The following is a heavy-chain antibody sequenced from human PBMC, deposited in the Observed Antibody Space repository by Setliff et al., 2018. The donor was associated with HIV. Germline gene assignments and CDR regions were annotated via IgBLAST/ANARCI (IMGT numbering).Heavy chain of an antibody. D-gene: IGHD1-1*01. V-gene: IGHV1-2*02. CDR2: INPNSGGT. CDR3: ARQLSNSLES. J-gene: IGHJ4*02. Sequence: GASVKVSCKSSGYTFSGYYMHWVRQAPGQGLEWMGWINPNSGGTNYAQKFQGRVTMTRDTSINTAYMELSGLRSDDTAVYYCARQLSNSLESWGQGTPVTVSS. CDR1: GYTFSGYY.